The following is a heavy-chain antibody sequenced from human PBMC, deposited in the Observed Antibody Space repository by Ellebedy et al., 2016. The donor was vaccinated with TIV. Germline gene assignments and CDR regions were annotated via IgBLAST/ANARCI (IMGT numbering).Heavy chain of an antibody. J-gene: IGHJ5*02. D-gene: IGHD2-15*01. Sequence: SVKVSXXASGGTFNNYAISWVQQAPGQGLEWMGGTIPILGVVNYAQKFQGRVTITADESTSTVYMDLSSLISEDTAVYYCARGADRYCTGGKCYRDFDPWGQGTLVTVSS. V-gene: IGHV1-69*10. CDR1: GGTFNNYA. CDR3: ARGADRYCTGGKCYRDFDP. CDR2: TIPILGVV.